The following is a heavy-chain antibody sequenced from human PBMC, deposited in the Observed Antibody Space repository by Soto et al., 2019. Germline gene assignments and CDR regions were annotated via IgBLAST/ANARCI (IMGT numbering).Heavy chain of an antibody. V-gene: IGHV3-7*01. CDR1: GFTFSDYW. Sequence: GGSLRLSCAVSGFTFSDYWMSWVRQAPGKGLEWVANIKQDGNEKYYVDSVKGRFTISRDNAKNSLYLQMNSLRAEDTAVYYCARGLGFCGWYSPWDAFDIWGQGTMVTVSS. D-gene: IGHD6-19*01. J-gene: IGHJ3*02. CDR2: IKQDGNEK. CDR3: ARGLGFCGWYSPWDAFDI.